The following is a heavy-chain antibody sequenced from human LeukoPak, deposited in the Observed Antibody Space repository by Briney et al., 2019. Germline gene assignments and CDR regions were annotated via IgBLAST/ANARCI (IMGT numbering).Heavy chain of an antibody. CDR3: ARGRGYCSSTSCYYFDY. D-gene: IGHD2-2*01. Sequence: GGSLRLSCAASGFTFSSNYMSWVRQAPGKGLEWVSVIYSGGSTYYADSVKGRFTISRDNSKNTLYLQMNSLRAEDTAVYYCARGRGYCSSTSCYYFDYWGQGTLVTVSS. CDR1: GFTFSSNY. V-gene: IGHV3-66*02. CDR2: IYSGGST. J-gene: IGHJ4*02.